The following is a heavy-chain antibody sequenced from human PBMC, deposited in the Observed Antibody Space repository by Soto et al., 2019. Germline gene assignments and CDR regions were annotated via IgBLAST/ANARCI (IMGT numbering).Heavy chain of an antibody. CDR2: ISAYNGNT. D-gene: IGHD2-15*01. CDR1: GYTFTSYG. CDR3: ARSKAGGYFDY. V-gene: IGHV1-18*01. Sequence: QVQLVQSGAEVKKPGASVKVSCKASGYTFTSYGISWVRQAPGQGLEWMGWISAYNGNTIYAQKLQGRVTITKATSTSTAYMDLRSLSSDDTAVYYCARSKAGGYFDYWGQGTLVTVS. J-gene: IGHJ4*02.